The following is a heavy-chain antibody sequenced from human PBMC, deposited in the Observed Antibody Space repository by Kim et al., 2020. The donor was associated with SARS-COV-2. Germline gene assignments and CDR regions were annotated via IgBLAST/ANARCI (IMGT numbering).Heavy chain of an antibody. D-gene: IGHD3-22*01. CDR2: GSEK. CDR3: VIIVVPNH. Sequence: GSEKYYADSVEGRFTISRDNSKNMLYLEMNSLGPEDTAVYYGVIIVVPNHWGPGTLVTVSS. J-gene: IGHJ5*02. V-gene: IGHV3-30*01.